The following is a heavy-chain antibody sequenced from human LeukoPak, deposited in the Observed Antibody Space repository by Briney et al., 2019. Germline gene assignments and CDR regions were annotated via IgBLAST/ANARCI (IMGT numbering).Heavy chain of an antibody. CDR3: AKESDYGDFPGD. CDR1: GFTFSSYG. Sequence: GGSLRLSCAASGFTFSSYGMRWVRQAPGKGLEWVAFIRYDGSNKYYADSVKGRFTISRDNSKNTLYLQMNRLRAEDTAVYYCAKESDYGDFPGDWGQGTLVTVSS. J-gene: IGHJ4*02. CDR2: IRYDGSNK. V-gene: IGHV3-30*02. D-gene: IGHD4-17*01.